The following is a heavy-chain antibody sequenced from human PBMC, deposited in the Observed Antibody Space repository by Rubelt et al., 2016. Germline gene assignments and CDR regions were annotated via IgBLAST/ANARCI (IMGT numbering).Heavy chain of an antibody. Sequence: QVQLQESGPGLVKPSETLSLTCTVSGGSVTYYYWSWVRQPPGQGLEWIGNVYSTGSPQSNPSFTGPAPISEDTSKNQVSLRLTSVTSADTAVYWCARHQWLLHPFDYWGQGTLVTVSS. J-gene: IGHJ4*02. V-gene: IGHV4-59*08. D-gene: IGHD6-19*01. CDR3: ARHQWLLHPFDY. CDR2: VYSTGSP. CDR1: GGSVTYYY.